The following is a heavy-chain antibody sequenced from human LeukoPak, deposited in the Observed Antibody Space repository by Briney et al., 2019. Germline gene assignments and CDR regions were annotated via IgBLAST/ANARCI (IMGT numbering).Heavy chain of an antibody. CDR3: ARDYAGLESSGIDY. V-gene: IGHV1-2*02. CDR1: GYLFSGFY. CDR2: INPRTGGT. Sequence: ASVKVSCKTSGYLFSGFYIHWVRQAPGQGFEWLGWINPRTGGTKYSYKFQGRVSMTGDTSINTAYMELSRLKSDDVPMYYCARDYAGLESSGIDYWGQGTLVTVSS. J-gene: IGHJ4*02. D-gene: IGHD3-22*01.